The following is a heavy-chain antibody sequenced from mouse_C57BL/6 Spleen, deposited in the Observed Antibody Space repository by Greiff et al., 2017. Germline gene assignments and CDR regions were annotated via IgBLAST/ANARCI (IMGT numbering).Heavy chain of an antibody. CDR3: AREGVYYDYDGYYFDY. D-gene: IGHD2-4*01. CDR1: GYAFSSSW. Sequence: QVQLKESGPELVKPGASVKISCKASGYAFSSSWMNWVKQRPGKGLEWIGRIYPGDGDTNYNGKFKGKATLTADKSSSTAYMQLSSLTSEDSAVYFCAREGVYYDYDGYYFDYWGQGTTLTVSS. J-gene: IGHJ2*01. CDR2: IYPGDGDT. V-gene: IGHV1-82*01.